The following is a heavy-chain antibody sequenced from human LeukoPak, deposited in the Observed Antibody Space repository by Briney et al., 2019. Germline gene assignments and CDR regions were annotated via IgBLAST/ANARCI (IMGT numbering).Heavy chain of an antibody. CDR3: AKGLDDYVWGSYRHNWFDP. V-gene: IGHV3-7*01. J-gene: IGHJ5*02. CDR2: IKQDGSEK. Sequence: GGSLRLSCAASGFTFSRYWMSWVRQAPGKGLEWVANIKQDGSEKYYVDSVKGRFTISRDNSKNTLYLQMNSLRAEDTAVYYCAKGLDDYVWGSYRHNWFDPWGQGTLVTVSS. D-gene: IGHD3-16*02. CDR1: GFTFSRYW.